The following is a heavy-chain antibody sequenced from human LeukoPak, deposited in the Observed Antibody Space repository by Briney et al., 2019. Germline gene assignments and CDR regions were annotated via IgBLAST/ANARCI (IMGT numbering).Heavy chain of an antibody. J-gene: IGHJ5*02. D-gene: IGHD2-2*01. Sequence: GGSLRLSCAASGFTFSTYALTWVRQAPGKGLEWVSTIGGSGGVTYCADSVKGRFTISRDNSKNTLYLQMNSLRAGDTAVYYCAKDGRGGDCTSASCTNWFGPWGQGTLVTVSS. CDR2: IGGSGGVT. CDR3: AKDGRGGDCTSASCTNWFGP. V-gene: IGHV3-23*01. CDR1: GFTFSTYA.